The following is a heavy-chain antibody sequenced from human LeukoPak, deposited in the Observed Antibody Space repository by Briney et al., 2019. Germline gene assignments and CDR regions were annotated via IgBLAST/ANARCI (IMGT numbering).Heavy chain of an antibody. CDR2: IRSKLYGGTT. D-gene: IGHD1-26*01. CDR1: GFIFGDYA. J-gene: IGHJ1*01. CDR3: TRDPNSGSYSAEYLQP. V-gene: IGHV3-49*04. Sequence: GGSLRLSCTTSGFIFGDYAMSWVRQAPGKGLEWVGFIRSKLYGGTTEYAASVKGRFTISRDDSKSIAYLQMNSLKTEDTAVYYCTRDPNSGSYSAEYLQPWGQGTLVTVSS.